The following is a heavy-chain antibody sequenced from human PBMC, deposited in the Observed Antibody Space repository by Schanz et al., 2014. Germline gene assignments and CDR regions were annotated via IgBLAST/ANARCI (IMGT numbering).Heavy chain of an antibody. D-gene: IGHD3-10*01. Sequence: QVQLVQSGGEMKKPGASVKVSCKASGYTFTDYGLSWVRQAPGQGLEWLGWIRPDNGHTTYSQKVRDRVIFTTDTTANPAFKELRSLGTDDPAPYYRVRVPSRDGSLDLWGRGTLVTVSS. V-gene: IGHV1-18*01. CDR2: IRPDNGHT. CDR3: VRVPSRDGSLDL. J-gene: IGHJ2*01. CDR1: GYTFTDYG.